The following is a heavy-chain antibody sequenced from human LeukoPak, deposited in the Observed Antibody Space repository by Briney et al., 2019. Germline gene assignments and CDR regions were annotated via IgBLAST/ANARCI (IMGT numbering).Heavy chain of an antibody. D-gene: IGHD5-18*01. Sequence: PGGSLRLSCAVSGLTFSSYGMHWVRQAPGKGLEWVAVISYDGSHKHYAESVKGRLTISRDNSKNTLYLQMNSLRAEDTAVYYCAKERAAMAARGLDYWGQGTLVTVSS. J-gene: IGHJ4*02. CDR1: GLTFSSYG. CDR2: ISYDGSHK. V-gene: IGHV3-30*18. CDR3: AKERAAMAARGLDY.